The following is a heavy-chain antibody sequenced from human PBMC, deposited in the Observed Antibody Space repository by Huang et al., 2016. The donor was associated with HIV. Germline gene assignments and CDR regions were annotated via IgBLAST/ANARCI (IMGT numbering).Heavy chain of an antibody. Sequence: QVQLVESGGGVVQPGRSLRLSCAASGFTFSGSAMHWVRQAPGKGLEWGAVISSDGRSKYFADSVKGRFTISRNNAKSTLHLEMNSLTTDDTAIYYCAQDRGSLGLGYFHHWGQGTLVAVSS. J-gene: IGHJ4*02. CDR1: GFTFSGSA. CDR3: AQDRGSLGLGYFHH. V-gene: IGHV3-30*18. D-gene: IGHD3-16*01. CDR2: ISSDGRSK.